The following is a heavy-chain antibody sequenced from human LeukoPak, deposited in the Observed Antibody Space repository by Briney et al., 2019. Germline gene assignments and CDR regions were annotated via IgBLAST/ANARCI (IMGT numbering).Heavy chain of an antibody. CDR1: GYTFTGYY. CDR2: INPNSGGT. J-gene: IGHJ6*02. V-gene: IGHV1-2*02. Sequence: ASVKVSCKASGYTFTGYYMHWVRQAPGQGLEWMGWINPNSGGTNYAQKFQGRVTMTRDTSISTAYMELSRLRSDDTAVYYCARDLRITILGVPMVYYGMDVWGQGTTVTVSS. D-gene: IGHD3-3*01. CDR3: ARDLRITILGVPMVYYGMDV.